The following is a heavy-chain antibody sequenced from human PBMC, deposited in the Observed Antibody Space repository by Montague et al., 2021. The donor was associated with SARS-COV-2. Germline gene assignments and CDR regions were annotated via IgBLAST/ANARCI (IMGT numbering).Heavy chain of an antibody. CDR3: ARDNIVIVPPSIFYDS. Sequence: SLILSCAASGFIFSNFWMRWVRQAPVKGLEWVANIKQDGSDKFYXDSVKGRFTISRDNAKNSLYLQMYSLRAEDTAVYFCARDNIVIVPPSIFYDSWGQGTLVTVSS. D-gene: IGHD2/OR15-2a*01. CDR1: GFIFSNFW. V-gene: IGHV3-7*01. J-gene: IGHJ4*02. CDR2: IKQDGSDK.